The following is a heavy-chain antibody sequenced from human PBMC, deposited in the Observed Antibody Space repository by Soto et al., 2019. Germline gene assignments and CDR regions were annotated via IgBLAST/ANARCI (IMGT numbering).Heavy chain of an antibody. CDR1: GFTFSSYA. J-gene: IGHJ4*02. CDR2: ISYDGSNK. D-gene: IGHD1-7*01. V-gene: IGHV3-30-3*01. CDR3: ARDLNTELAIDY. Sequence: QVQLVESGGGVVQPGRSLRLSCAASGFTFSSYAMHWVRQAPGKGLEWVAVISYDGSNKYYAASVKGRFTISRDNSKNTLYLPMNSLRPEDTAVYYCARDLNTELAIDYWGQGTLVTVSS.